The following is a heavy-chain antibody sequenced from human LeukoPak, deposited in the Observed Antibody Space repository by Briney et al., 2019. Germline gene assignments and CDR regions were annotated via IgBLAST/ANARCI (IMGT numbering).Heavy chain of an antibody. CDR1: GNTFTDYF. J-gene: IGHJ3*02. CDR2: NNPSSGGT. V-gene: IGHV1-2*02. Sequence: ASVKVSCKDSGNTFTDYFIHWVRQAPGQGFEWMGWNNPSSGGTNYAQKLQGRVTMTTDTSTSTAYMELRSLRSDDTAVYYCARGWGNCSGGSCYAFDIWGQGTMVTVSS. CDR3: ARGWGNCSGGSCYAFDI. D-gene: IGHD2-15*01.